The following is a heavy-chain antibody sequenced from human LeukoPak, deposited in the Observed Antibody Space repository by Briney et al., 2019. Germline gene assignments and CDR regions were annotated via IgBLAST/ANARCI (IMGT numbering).Heavy chain of an antibody. CDR2: ISDSSSLI. Sequence: GGSLRLSCAASGFTFSDHNMNWIRQAPGKGPEWLSYISDSSSLIYYADSMKGRLTISRDNARNSLDLQMNSLRDEDTAVYYCARDGGGNRGIYHYAFDIWGQGTMVTVSS. V-gene: IGHV3-48*02. CDR3: ARDGGGNRGIYHYAFDI. J-gene: IGHJ3*02. D-gene: IGHD3-16*01. CDR1: GFTFSDHN.